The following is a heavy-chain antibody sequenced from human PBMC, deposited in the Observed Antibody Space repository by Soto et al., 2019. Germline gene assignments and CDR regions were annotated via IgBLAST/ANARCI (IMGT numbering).Heavy chain of an antibody. V-gene: IGHV4-30-2*01. Sequence: PSETLSLTCTVSGGSIGNADYSWSWVRQPPGKGLEWIGYIYHSGTTYYNPSLTSRVTISVDGSNNHFSLKLTYMTAADTAVYYCATVIPATRYFAYWGQGILVTVSS. D-gene: IGHD2-15*01. CDR2: IYHSGTT. J-gene: IGHJ4*02. CDR1: GGSIGNADYS. CDR3: ATVIPATRYFAY.